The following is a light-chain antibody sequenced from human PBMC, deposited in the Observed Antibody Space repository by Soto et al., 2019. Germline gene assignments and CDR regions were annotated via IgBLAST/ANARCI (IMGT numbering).Light chain of an antibody. CDR2: DAS. V-gene: IGKV3-20*01. Sequence: EIVLTQSPATLSLSPGERATLSCRASQSVSSYLAWYQQKPGQAPRLLIYDASNRATGIPDRFSGSGSGTDFTLTISRLEPEDFAVYYCQQYAGSRTFGQGTKVDIK. CDR1: QSVSSY. CDR3: QQYAGSRT. J-gene: IGKJ1*01.